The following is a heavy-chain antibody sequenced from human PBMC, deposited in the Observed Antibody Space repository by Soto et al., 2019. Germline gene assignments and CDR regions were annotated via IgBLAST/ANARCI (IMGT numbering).Heavy chain of an antibody. J-gene: IGHJ6*03. CDR3: ARRGPGNWNLLEGTYYYYYYMDV. CDR2: IYYSGST. Sequence: SETLSLTCTVSGGSISSYYWSWIRQPPGKGLEWIGYIYYSGSTNYNPSLKSRVTISVDTSKNQFSLKLSSVTAADTAVYYCARRGPGNWNLLEGTYYYYYYMDVWGKGTTVTVSS. V-gene: IGHV4-59*08. CDR1: GGSISSYY. D-gene: IGHD1-7*01.